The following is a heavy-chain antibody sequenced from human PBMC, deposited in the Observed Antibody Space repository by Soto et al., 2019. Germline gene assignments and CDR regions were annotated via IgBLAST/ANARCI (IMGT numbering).Heavy chain of an antibody. V-gene: IGHV6-1*01. D-gene: IGHD4-17*01. Sequence: PSQTLSLTCDISGDSVSSNRGAWTWIRQSPSRGLEWLGRTYYRSKWYNEYGLSVKSRITINADTCKNQFSLQLNSVTPEDAAVYYCARWDHDYGYLDVWGLGSTVNVSS. CDR3: ARWDHDYGYLDV. CDR1: GDSVSSNRGA. CDR2: TYYRSKWYN. J-gene: IGHJ6*02.